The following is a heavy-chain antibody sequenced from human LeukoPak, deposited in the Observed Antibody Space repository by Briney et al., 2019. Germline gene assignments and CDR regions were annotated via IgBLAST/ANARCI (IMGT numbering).Heavy chain of an antibody. V-gene: IGHV1-2*02. CDR2: INPNSGGT. CDR1: GYTFTGYY. Sequence: ASVTVSYKASGYTFTGYYMHWVRQAPGQGLEWMGWINPNSGGTNYAQKFQGRVTITRDTSISTAYMELSRLRSDDTAVYYCAREYCSSTSCYGFDYWGQGTLVTVSS. CDR3: AREYCSSTSCYGFDY. D-gene: IGHD2-2*01. J-gene: IGHJ4*02.